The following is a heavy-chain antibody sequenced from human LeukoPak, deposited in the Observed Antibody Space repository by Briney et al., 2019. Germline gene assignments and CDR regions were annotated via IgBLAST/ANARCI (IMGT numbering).Heavy chain of an antibody. V-gene: IGHV4-59*01. Sequence: SETLSLTCTVSGGSISSYYWSWIRQSPGKGLEWIGYIYFTGTTNYNPSLKSRVTISVDTSKKQLSLKLRSVTAADTAVYYCARRDPDDAFDIWGQGTMVTVSS. J-gene: IGHJ3*02. CDR2: IYFTGTT. CDR3: ARRDPDDAFDI. CDR1: GGSISSYY. D-gene: IGHD1-14*01.